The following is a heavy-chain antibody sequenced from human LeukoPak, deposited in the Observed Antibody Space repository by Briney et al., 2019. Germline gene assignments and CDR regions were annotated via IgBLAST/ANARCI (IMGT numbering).Heavy chain of an antibody. CDR3: ARRIVGAPTTAFDI. V-gene: IGHV4-59*08. D-gene: IGHD1-26*01. Sequence: SETLSLTCTVSGRSITSYYWSWIRQPPGKGLEWIGYIYYSGSTHYNPSPKSRVTISVDTSKNQFSLKLSSVTAADTAVYYCARRIVGAPTTAFDIWGQGTMVTVSS. CDR1: GRSITSYY. J-gene: IGHJ3*02. CDR2: IYYSGST.